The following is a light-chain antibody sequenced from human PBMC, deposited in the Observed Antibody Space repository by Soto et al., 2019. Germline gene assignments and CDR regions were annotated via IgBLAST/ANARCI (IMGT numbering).Light chain of an antibody. Sequence: EIVMTQSPATLSASPGEGATLSCKAGQNVYNNLAWYQQRPGQPPRLLIYDASTRATGISDRFSGSGYGTEFTLTISSLQSEDVAVYFCQQCRNWPLTFGGGTKVEIK. CDR3: QQCRNWPLT. V-gene: IGKV3-15*01. J-gene: IGKJ4*01. CDR2: DAS. CDR1: QNVYNN.